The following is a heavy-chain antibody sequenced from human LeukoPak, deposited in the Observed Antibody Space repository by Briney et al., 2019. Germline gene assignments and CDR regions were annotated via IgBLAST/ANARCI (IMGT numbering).Heavy chain of an antibody. D-gene: IGHD3-9*01. V-gene: IGHV3-48*02. CDR3: ATDQRYAFDY. J-gene: IGHJ4*02. CDR1: GFTFSSYS. Sequence: GGSLRLSCPASGFTFSSYSMSWVRQAPGKGLEWISNIRTTAEGAKYAYYADSVKGRVTISRDDGKNTLYLHMNSLRDDGTAVYYCATDQRYAFDYWGQGILVTVSS. CDR2: IRTTAEGAKYA.